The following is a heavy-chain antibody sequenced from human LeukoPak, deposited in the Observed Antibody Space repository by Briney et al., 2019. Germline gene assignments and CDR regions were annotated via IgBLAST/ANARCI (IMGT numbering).Heavy chain of an antibody. CDR2: IYYSGST. CDR3: ARHDYGDYSSFDY. D-gene: IGHD4-17*01. V-gene: IGHV4-39*01. J-gene: IGHJ4*02. Sequence: PSETLSLTCSVSAGSISSSTYYWGWIRQPPGKGLEWIGSIYYSGSTYYNPSLKSRLTISVDTSKNQFSLKLNSVTAADTAVYYCARHDYGDYSSFDYWGQGTLVTVSS. CDR1: AGSISSSTYY.